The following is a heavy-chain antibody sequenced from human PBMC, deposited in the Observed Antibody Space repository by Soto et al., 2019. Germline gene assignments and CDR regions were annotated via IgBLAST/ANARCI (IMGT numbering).Heavy chain of an antibody. CDR2: IKSKADGGTP. J-gene: IGHJ4*02. V-gene: IGHV3-15*07. D-gene: IGHD2-2*01. CDR3: TKDSERSIIVVRFDY. CDR1: GFTFSNAW. Sequence: GGSLRLSCAASGFTFSNAWINWVRQAPGKGLEWVGRIKSKADGGTPDFAAPVKGRFAISRDDSKNMVYLQMNSLKTEDTGIYYGTKDSERSIIVVRFDYWGQGTLVTVSS.